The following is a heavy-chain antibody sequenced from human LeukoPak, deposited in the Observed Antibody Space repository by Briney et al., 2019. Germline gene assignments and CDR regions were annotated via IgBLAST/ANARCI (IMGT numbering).Heavy chain of an antibody. CDR1: GFTFSTYG. CDR3: VKDPNSSGSRSEYFQY. Sequence: GGALRLSCAASGFTFSTYGMYWVRQAPGKGLEWVSFIRYDGSNKDCADSVKGRFTISRDNSRNTLYLQMNDLRPEDTAVYYCVKDPNSSGSRSEYFQYWGQGTLVTVSS. CDR2: IRYDGSNK. D-gene: IGHD3-22*01. J-gene: IGHJ1*01. V-gene: IGHV3-30*02.